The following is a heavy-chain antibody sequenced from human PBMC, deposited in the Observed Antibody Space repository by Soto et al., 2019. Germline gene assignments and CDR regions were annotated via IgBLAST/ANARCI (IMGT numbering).Heavy chain of an antibody. CDR3: ARDHCSGGSCYYYYGMDV. CDR1: GYTFTSYG. CDR2: ISAYNGNT. V-gene: IGHV1-18*01. Sequence: QVQLVQSGAEVKKPGASMKVSCKASGYTFTSYGISWVRQAPGQGLEWMGWISAYNGNTNYAQKLQGRVTMTTDTSTSTAYMELRSVRSDDTAVYYCARDHCSGGSCYYYYGMDVWGQGTTVTVSS. J-gene: IGHJ6*02. D-gene: IGHD2-15*01.